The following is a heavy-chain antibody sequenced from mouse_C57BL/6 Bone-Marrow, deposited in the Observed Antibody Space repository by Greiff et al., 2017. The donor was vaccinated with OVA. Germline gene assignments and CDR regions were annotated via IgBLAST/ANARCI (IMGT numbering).Heavy chain of an antibody. V-gene: IGHV5-17*01. D-gene: IGHD1-1*01. J-gene: IGHJ2*01. Sequence: EVKLVESGGGLVKPGGSLKLSCAASGFTFSDYGMHWVRQAPEKGLEWVAYISSGSSTIYYADTVKGRFTISRDNAKNTLFLQMTSLKSEETAVDYCARRGYYGSKGDYWGQGTTLTVSS. CDR3: ARRGYYGSKGDY. CDR1: GFTFSDYG. CDR2: ISSGSSTI.